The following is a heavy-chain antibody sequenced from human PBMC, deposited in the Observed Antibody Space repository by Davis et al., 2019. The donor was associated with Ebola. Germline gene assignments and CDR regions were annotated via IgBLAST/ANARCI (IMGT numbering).Heavy chain of an antibody. CDR3: ARDIRPNFFYGMDV. J-gene: IGHJ6*02. Sequence: GGSLRLSCEGSGFSFDEYAMHWVRQAPGGGLEWVAGISWSSGNIDYADSVKGRFIISRDNDKNVLHLVMNSLRPEDTALYFCARDIRPNFFYGMDVWGQGTTVTVSS. CDR2: ISWSSGNI. V-gene: IGHV3-9*01. CDR1: GFSFDEYA.